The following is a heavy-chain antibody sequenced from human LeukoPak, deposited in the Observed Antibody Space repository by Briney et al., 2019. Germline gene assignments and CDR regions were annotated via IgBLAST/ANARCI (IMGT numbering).Heavy chain of an antibody. J-gene: IGHJ4*02. D-gene: IGHD6-6*01. CDR3: ARGGPDSSSY. Sequence: SETLSLTCAVYGGSFSGYYWSWIRQPPGKGLEWIGEINHSGSTNYNPSLKSRVTISVDTSKNQFSLKLSSMTAADTAVYYCARGGPDSSSYWGQGTLVTVSS. V-gene: IGHV4-34*01. CDR1: GGSFSGYY. CDR2: INHSGST.